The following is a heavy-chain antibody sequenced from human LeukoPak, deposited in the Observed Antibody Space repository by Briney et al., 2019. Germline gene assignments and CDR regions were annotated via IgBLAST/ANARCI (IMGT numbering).Heavy chain of an antibody. V-gene: IGHV3-23*01. CDR3: AKRGVVIRVILVGFHKEAYYFDS. CDR1: GITLSNYG. CDR2: ISDSGGST. J-gene: IGHJ4*02. Sequence: GGSLRLSCAVSGITLSNYGMSSVRQAPGKGLEWVAGISDSGGSTNYADSVKGRFTISRDNRKNTLYLQMNSLRAEDTAVYFCAKRGVVIRVILVGFHKEAYYFDSWGQGALVTVSS. D-gene: IGHD3-22*01.